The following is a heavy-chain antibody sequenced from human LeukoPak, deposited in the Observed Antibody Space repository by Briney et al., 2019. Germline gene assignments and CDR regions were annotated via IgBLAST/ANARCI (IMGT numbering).Heavy chain of an antibody. CDR3: ARVYDYYDSSGFAP. V-gene: IGHV1-18*01. D-gene: IGHD3-22*01. Sequence: ASVKVSSKASGYTFTSYGISWVRQAPGQGLEWMGWISAYNGNTNYAQKLQGRVTMTTDTSTSTDYMELRSLRSDDTAVYYCARVYDYYDSSGFAPWGQGTLVTVSS. J-gene: IGHJ5*02. CDR2: ISAYNGNT. CDR1: GYTFTSYG.